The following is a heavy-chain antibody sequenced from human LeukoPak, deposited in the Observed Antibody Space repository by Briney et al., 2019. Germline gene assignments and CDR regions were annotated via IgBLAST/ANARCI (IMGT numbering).Heavy chain of an antibody. V-gene: IGHV1-2*02. D-gene: IGHD5-24*01. Sequence: ASVKVSCKSSGYTFTVYYMHWVRQAPGQGLERIGWISPNSGGTNYAQKFQGRVTMTRDTSISTAYMELSRLGSDDTAVYYCARGRGSFALDSWGQGTLVTVSS. CDR2: ISPNSGGT. CDR3: ARGRGSFALDS. J-gene: IGHJ4*02. CDR1: GYTFTVYY.